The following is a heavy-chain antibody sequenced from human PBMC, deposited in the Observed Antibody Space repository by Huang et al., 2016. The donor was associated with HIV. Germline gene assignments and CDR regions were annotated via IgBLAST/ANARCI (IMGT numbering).Heavy chain of an antibody. CDR3: ARQGLWLPPTDPFDY. V-gene: IGHV5-51*01. CDR1: GYNFASYW. J-gene: IGHJ4*02. D-gene: IGHD3-10*01. CDR2: IYPGDYDT. Sequence: EVHLVQSGAEVKEPGESLKISCQASGYNFASYWIGWVRQMPGKGLEWMGVIYPGDYDTRYDPSFQGQVTISADQSINTAYLQWSSLKASDTAIYFCARQGLWLPPTDPFDYWGQGTPVTVSA.